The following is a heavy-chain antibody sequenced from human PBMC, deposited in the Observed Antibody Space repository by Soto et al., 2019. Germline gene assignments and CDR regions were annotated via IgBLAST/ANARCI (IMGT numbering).Heavy chain of an antibody. D-gene: IGHD1-20*01. Sequence: EVQLLESGGGLVQPGGSLRLSCAASGLTFSSYAMSWVRQTPGKGLEWVSGIGSGGGSTYYADSVKGRFTISRDNSKNTLYLQMNSVRAEDTAVYYCANGLNWRFDPWGQGTLVTVSS. CDR1: GLTFSSYA. CDR2: IGSGGGST. V-gene: IGHV3-23*01. J-gene: IGHJ5*02. CDR3: ANGLNWRFDP.